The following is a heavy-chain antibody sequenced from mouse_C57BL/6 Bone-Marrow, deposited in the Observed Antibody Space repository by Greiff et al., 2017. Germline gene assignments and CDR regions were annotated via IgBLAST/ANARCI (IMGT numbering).Heavy chain of an antibody. CDR3: AGNYYGSSYPFAY. Sequence: VQLQQSVAELVRPGASVKLSCTASGFNIKNTYMHWVKQRPEQGLEWIGRIDPANGNTKYAPKFQGKATITADASSNTAYLQLSSLTSEDTAISYCAGNYYGSSYPFAYWGQGTLVTVSA. D-gene: IGHD1-1*01. CDR1: GFNIKNTY. J-gene: IGHJ3*01. V-gene: IGHV14-3*01. CDR2: IDPANGNT.